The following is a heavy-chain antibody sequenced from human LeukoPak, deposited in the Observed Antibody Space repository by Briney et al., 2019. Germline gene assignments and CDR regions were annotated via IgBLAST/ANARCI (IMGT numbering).Heavy chain of an antibody. J-gene: IGHJ4*02. CDR2: INPSGGSP. D-gene: IGHD3-9*01. Sequence: ASVKVSCKASGYTFTSYYMHWVRQAPGQGLEWMGIINPSGGSPSYAQKFQGRVTMTRDTSTSTVYMELSSLRSEDTAVYYCARDQDFDSLTGGTLDYWDQGTLVTVS. CDR1: GYTFTSYY. CDR3: ARDQDFDSLTGGTLDY. V-gene: IGHV1-46*01.